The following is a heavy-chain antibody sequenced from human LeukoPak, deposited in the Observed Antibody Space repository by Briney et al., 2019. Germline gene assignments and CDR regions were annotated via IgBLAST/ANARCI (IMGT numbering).Heavy chain of an antibody. CDR2: FHKSGRT. CDR3: ARELLGAPTPGAY. V-gene: IGHV4-4*02. D-gene: IGHD1-26*01. CDR1: TVSGSSGNF. Sequence: SETLSLTCALSTVSGSSGNFWSWVRQPPGEGLEWIGEFHKSGRTNYNPSLKTPVTISIDASKTLLSLELTSVTAADTAVYYCARELLGAPTPGAYWGQGTRVTVSS. J-gene: IGHJ4*02.